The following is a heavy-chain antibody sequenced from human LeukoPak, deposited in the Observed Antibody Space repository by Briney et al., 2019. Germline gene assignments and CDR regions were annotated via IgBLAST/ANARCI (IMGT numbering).Heavy chain of an antibody. Sequence: GGSLRLSCAASEFDFSFYWMTWVRKAPGKGLEWVSHISSSSSTIYYADSVKGRFTISRDNAKNSLYLQMNSLRAEDTAVYYCARTGSYSRLDAFDIWGQGTMVTVSS. J-gene: IGHJ3*02. CDR2: ISSSSSTI. CDR1: EFDFSFYW. D-gene: IGHD1-26*01. V-gene: IGHV3-48*01. CDR3: ARTGSYSRLDAFDI.